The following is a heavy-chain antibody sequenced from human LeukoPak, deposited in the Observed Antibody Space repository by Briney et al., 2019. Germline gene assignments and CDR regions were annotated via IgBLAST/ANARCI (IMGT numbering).Heavy chain of an antibody. CDR1: GYTFTSIY. J-gene: IGHJ4*02. CDR3: ARDQEGFDY. CDR2: IYPRDGST. V-gene: IGHV1-46*01. Sequence: ASVKVSCKASGYTFTSIYMHWVRQAPGQGLEWMGMIYPRDGSTSYAQKFQGRVTVTRDTSTSTVHMELSGLRSEDTAVYYCARDQEGFDYWGQGTLVTVSS.